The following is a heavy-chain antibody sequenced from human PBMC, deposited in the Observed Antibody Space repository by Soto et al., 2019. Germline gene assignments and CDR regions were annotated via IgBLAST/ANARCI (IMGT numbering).Heavy chain of an antibody. V-gene: IGHV4-59*08. J-gene: IGHJ6*03. CDR2: IYYSGST. D-gene: IGHD3-16*01. CDR1: GGSISSYY. CDR3: ERNMGDFGDYMEA. Sequence: SETLSLTCTVSGGSISSYYWSWIRQPPGKGLEWIGYIYYSGSTNYNPSLKSRVTISVDTSKNQFSLKLSSVTAADTAVYYCERNMGDFGDYMEAWGKGTTDTVSS.